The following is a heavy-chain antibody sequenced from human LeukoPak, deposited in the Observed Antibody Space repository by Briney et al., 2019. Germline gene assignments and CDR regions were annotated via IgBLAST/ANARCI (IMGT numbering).Heavy chain of an antibody. Sequence: GGSLRLSCVASGFTFNLYGMNWVRQAPGKGLEWVSYISSSGSTIYYADSVKGRFTISRDNAKNSLYLQMNSLRAEDTAVYYCAELGITMIGGVWGKGTTVTISS. CDR1: GFTFNLYG. D-gene: IGHD3-10*02. CDR2: ISSSGSTI. CDR3: AELGITMIGGV. V-gene: IGHV3-48*04. J-gene: IGHJ6*04.